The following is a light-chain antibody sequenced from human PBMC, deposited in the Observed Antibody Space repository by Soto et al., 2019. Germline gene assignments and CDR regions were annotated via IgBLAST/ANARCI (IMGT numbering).Light chain of an antibody. CDR2: INSDGSH. J-gene: IGLJ2*01. Sequence: QPVLTQSPSASASPGASVKLTCTLSSGHTNYAIAWHQQQPEKGPRFLMKINSDGSHSKGDGVPDRFSGSSSGAERYFTISSLQSEDEADYYCQTWGTGIVTFGGGTKLTV. CDR1: SGHTNYA. V-gene: IGLV4-69*01. CDR3: QTWGTGIVT.